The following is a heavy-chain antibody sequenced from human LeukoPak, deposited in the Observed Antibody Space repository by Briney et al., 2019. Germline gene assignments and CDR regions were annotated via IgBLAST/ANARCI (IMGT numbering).Heavy chain of an antibody. J-gene: IGHJ5*02. CDR2: IYYSGST. CDR1: GGPISSYY. V-gene: IGHV4-59*01. Sequence: PSETLSLTCTVSGGPISSYYWSWIRQPPGKGLEWIGYIYYSGSTNYNPSLKSRVTISVDTSKNQFSLKLSSVTAADTAVYYCARAGIYCSSTSCYTGNWFDPWGQGTLVTVSS. D-gene: IGHD2-2*02. CDR3: ARAGIYCSSTSCYTGNWFDP.